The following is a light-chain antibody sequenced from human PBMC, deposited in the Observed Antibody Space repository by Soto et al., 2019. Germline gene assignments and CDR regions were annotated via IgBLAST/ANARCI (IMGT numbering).Light chain of an antibody. Sequence: QPVLTQPPSASGTPGQRVTISCSGSSSNIGKNAVNWYQQLPGTAPKLLIYTNDQRPSGVPDRFSGSKPGTSASLAISGLQSEDEADYYCAAWDDSLNGPVFGGGTKVTVL. J-gene: IGLJ3*02. CDR3: AAWDDSLNGPV. CDR2: TND. CDR1: SSNIGKNA. V-gene: IGLV1-44*01.